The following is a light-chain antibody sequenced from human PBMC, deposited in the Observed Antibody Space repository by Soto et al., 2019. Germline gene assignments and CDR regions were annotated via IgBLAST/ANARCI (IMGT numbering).Light chain of an antibody. CDR1: QAVNTR. V-gene: IGKV3-11*01. CDR3: HQRQSWPRT. CDR2: LAS. Sequence: VLTLSVATVSSFPGDRVTLSCRASQAVNTRLAWYQHKPGQAPRLLIYLASNRAAGVPARFSGSGSGTDFTLTISDVEPEDFAVYYCHQRQSWPRTFGQGTNADI. J-gene: IGKJ1*01.